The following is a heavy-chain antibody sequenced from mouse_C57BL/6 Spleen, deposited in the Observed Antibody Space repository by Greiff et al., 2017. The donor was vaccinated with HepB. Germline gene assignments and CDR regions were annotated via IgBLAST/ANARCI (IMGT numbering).Heavy chain of an antibody. Sequence: QVQLQQPGAELVKPGASVKMSCKASGYTFTSYWITWVKQRPGQGLEWIGDIYPGSGSTNYNEKFKSKATLTVDTSSSTAYMQLSSLTSEDSAVYYCARGYGSSWGDYFDYWGQGTTLTVSS. CDR3: ARGYGSSWGDYFDY. CDR2: IYPGSGST. J-gene: IGHJ2*01. V-gene: IGHV1-55*01. D-gene: IGHD1-1*01. CDR1: GYTFTSYW.